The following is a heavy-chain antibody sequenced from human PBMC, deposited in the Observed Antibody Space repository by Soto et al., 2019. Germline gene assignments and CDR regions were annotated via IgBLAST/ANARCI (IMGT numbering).Heavy chain of an antibody. CDR3: ARDVYGMDV. V-gene: IGHV3-30-3*01. Sequence: PGGSLRLSCAASGFTFSNYAMHWVRQAPGEGLEWVAVISYDGSNKYYADSVKGRFTISRDNSNNTLYLQMNSLRAEDTTVYYCARDVYGMDVWGQGTTVTVSS. J-gene: IGHJ6*02. CDR2: ISYDGSNK. CDR1: GFTFSNYA.